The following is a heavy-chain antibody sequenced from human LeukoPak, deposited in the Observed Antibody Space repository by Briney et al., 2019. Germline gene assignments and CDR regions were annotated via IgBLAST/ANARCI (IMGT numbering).Heavy chain of an antibody. V-gene: IGHV4-59*01. CDR1: GGSISSYY. CDR2: IYYSGST. CDR3: ARTQSGSYLSGFFGWFDP. Sequence: SETLSLTCTVSGGSISSYYWSWIRQPPGKGLGWIGYIYYSGSTKYNPSLKSRVTISVATSKNQFSLKLSSVTAADTAVYYCARTQSGSYLSGFFGWFDPWGQGTLVTVSS. D-gene: IGHD1-26*01. J-gene: IGHJ5*02.